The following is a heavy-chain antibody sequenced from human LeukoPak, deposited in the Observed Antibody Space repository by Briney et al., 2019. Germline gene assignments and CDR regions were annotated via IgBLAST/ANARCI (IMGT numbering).Heavy chain of an antibody. J-gene: IGHJ4*02. V-gene: IGHV4-34*01. Sequence: SETLSLTCAVYGGSFSGYYWSWIRQPPGKGPEWIGEINHSGSTNYNPSLKSRVTISVDTSKNQFSLKLSSVTAADTAVYYCARGRGATIPFPPDYWGQGTLVTVSS. D-gene: IGHD5-12*01. CDR3: ARGRGATIPFPPDY. CDR2: INHSGST. CDR1: GGSFSGYY.